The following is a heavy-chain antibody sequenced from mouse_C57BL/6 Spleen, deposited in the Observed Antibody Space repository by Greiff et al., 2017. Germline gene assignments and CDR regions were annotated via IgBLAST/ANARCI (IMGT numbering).Heavy chain of an antibody. J-gene: IGHJ1*03. CDR3: AKEWGTSGSFDV. D-gene: IGHD5-1*01. Sequence: EVQLQQSGGGLVKPGGSLKLSCAASGFTFSDYSMPWVRQTPEKRLEWVATISDGGSYTYYPDNVKGRFTISRDTATNNLYLQISQLKSEDTAMYYCAKEWGTSGSFDVWGTGTTVTVSS. CDR1: GFTFSDYS. V-gene: IGHV5-4*01. CDR2: ISDGGSYT.